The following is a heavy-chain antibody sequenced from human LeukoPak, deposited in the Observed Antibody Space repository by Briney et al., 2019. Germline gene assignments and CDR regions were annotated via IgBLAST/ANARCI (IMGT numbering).Heavy chain of an antibody. V-gene: IGHV3-74*01. CDR3: VRIADDGFDV. Sequence: GGSLRLSCAASGFTFSNYRLHWVRQAPGKGLVWVSRINGDGLSTSFADSVKGRFTISRDNAKNTLYLQLNSLRADDTAVYFCVRIADDGFDVWGQGTMVTVSS. D-gene: IGHD2-15*01. J-gene: IGHJ3*01. CDR1: GFTFSNYR. CDR2: INGDGLST.